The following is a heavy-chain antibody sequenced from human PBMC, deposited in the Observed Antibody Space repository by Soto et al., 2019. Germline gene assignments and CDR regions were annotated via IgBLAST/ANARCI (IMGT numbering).Heavy chain of an antibody. D-gene: IGHD5-18*01. CDR2: ISAYNGNT. CDR3: ARGGRNTAEAY. CDR1: GDTVNSYG. J-gene: IGHJ4*02. Sequence: GTSVEVACKASGDTVNSYGISGVRQAPGQGLEYMGWISAYNGNTNYAQNLQGRVTMTTDTSTSTAYMELRSLRSDDTAVYYCARGGRNTAEAYWGQGTLVTVSS. V-gene: IGHV1-18*01.